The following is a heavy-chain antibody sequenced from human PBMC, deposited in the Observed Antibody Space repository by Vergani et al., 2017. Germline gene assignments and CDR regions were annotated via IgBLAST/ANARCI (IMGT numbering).Heavy chain of an antibody. V-gene: IGHV3-7*01. D-gene: IGHD1-26*01. CDR1: GFNVGHYW. CDR3: AREGVPRCCIVGAPDF. Sequence: EVQLVESGGGLVQPGGSLTLSCAASGFNVGHYWMSWVRQAPGKGLEWVANIKEDGTEKYYLDSVKGRFTISRDIAENSIYLEMNSLRVEDTAVYYCAREGVPRCCIVGAPDFWGQGTQVTVSS. J-gene: IGHJ4*02. CDR2: IKEDGTEK.